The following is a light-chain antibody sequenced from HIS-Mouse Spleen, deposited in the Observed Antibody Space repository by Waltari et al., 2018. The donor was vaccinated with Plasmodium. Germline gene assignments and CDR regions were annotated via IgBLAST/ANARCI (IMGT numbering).Light chain of an antibody. CDR2: RNN. V-gene: IGLV1-47*01. CDR1: SSNLGSNY. CDR3: AAWDDSLSGPV. Sequence: QSVLTQPPSASGTPGQRVTISCSCSSSNLGSNYVYWYQQLPETAPKLLIYRNNQRPSGVPDRFSGSKSGTSASLAISGLRSEDEADYYCAAWDDSLSGPVFGGGTKLTVL. J-gene: IGLJ3*02.